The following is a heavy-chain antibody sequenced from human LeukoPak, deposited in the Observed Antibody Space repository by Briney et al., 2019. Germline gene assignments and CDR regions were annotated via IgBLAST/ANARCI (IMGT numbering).Heavy chain of an antibody. J-gene: IGHJ5*02. CDR3: ARATLDTMIVPFDP. Sequence: PGGSLRLSCAASGFTLRTYAMSWVRQAPGKGLEWVSYISSSGSTIYYADSVKGRFTISRDNAKNSLYLQMNSLRAEDTAVYYCARATLDTMIVPFDPWGQGTLVTVSS. CDR1: GFTLRTYA. CDR2: ISSSGSTI. D-gene: IGHD3-22*01. V-gene: IGHV3-11*01.